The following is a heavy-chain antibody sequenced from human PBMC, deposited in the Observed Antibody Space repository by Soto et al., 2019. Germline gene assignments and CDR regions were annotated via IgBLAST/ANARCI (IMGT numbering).Heavy chain of an antibody. Sequence: GGSLRLSCSASGFNFNSYTMNWVRQAPGKGLEWVSSISRFSDRTYYADSVKGRFAIFRANAENSVYLQVNSLRAEDTAVYYCAGIAAAGYFDYWGQGTLVTVSS. CDR1: GFNFNSYT. CDR3: AGIAAAGYFDY. D-gene: IGHD6-13*01. J-gene: IGHJ4*02. V-gene: IGHV3-21*06. CDR2: ISRFSDRT.